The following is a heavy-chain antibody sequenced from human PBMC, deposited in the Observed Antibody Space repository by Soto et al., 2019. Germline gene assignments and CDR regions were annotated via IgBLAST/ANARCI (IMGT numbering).Heavy chain of an antibody. CDR3: ARTRPDMTTVVLIDY. D-gene: IGHD4-17*01. Sequence: GATVKVSCRASGYTFTSYGISWVRQAPGQGLEWMGWISAYNGNTNYAQKLQGRVTMTTDTSTSTAYMELRSLRSDDTAVYYCARTRPDMTTVVLIDYWGQGTLVTVSS. J-gene: IGHJ4*02. CDR1: GYTFTSYG. V-gene: IGHV1-18*04. CDR2: ISAYNGNT.